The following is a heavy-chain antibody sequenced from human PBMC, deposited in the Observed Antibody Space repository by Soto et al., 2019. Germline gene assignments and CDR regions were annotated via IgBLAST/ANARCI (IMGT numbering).Heavy chain of an antibody. V-gene: IGHV3-30-3*01. CDR1: GFTFSSYA. Sequence: QVQLVESGGGVVQPGRSLRLSCAASGFTFSSYAMHWVRQAPGKGLEWVAVISYDGSNKYYADSVKGRVTISRDNSKNTVSRQMNSLRAEETEVDDFARGGGGGYNSFDYCGDGTLVTVSS. D-gene: IGHD3-10*01. CDR2: ISYDGSNK. J-gene: IGHJ4*01. CDR3: ARGGGGGYNSFDY.